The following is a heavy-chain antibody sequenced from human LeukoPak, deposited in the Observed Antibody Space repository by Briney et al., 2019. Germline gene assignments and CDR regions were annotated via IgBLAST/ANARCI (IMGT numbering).Heavy chain of an antibody. V-gene: IGHV4-61*02. CDR1: GGSISSGSYY. D-gene: IGHD3-22*01. J-gene: IGHJ4*02. Sequence: SETLSLTCTVSGGSISSGSYYWSWIRQPAGKGLEWIGRIYTSGSTNYSPSLKSRVTISVDTSKNQFSLKLSSVTAADTAVYYCARDFGSSGYYWVYWGQGTLVTVSS. CDR3: ARDFGSSGYYWVY. CDR2: IYTSGST.